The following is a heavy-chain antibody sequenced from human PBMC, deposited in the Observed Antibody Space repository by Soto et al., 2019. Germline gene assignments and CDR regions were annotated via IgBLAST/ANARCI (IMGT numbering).Heavy chain of an antibody. CDR3: TTIFGVVITYMDV. Sequence: GGSLRLSCTASGFTFGDYAMSWFRQAPGKGLEWVGFIRSKAYGGTTEYAASVKGRFTISRDDSKSIAYLQMNSLKTEDTAVYYCTTIFGVVITYMDVWGKGTTVTVSS. J-gene: IGHJ6*04. CDR1: GFTFGDYA. V-gene: IGHV3-49*03. CDR2: IRSKAYGGTT. D-gene: IGHD3-3*01.